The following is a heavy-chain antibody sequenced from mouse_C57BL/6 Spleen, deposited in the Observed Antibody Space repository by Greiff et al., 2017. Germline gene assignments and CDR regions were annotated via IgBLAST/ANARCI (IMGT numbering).Heavy chain of an antibody. V-gene: IGHV5-6*01. J-gene: IGHJ4*01. CDR3: ARHGLRDAMGD. CDR2: ISSGGSYT. CDR1: GFTFSSYG. Sequence: DVQLVESGGDLVKPGGSLKLSCAASGFTFSSYGMSWVRQTPDKRLEWVATISSGGSYTYYPDSVKGRVTISRDNAKNTLYLQMSSLKSEDTAMCYCARHGLRDAMGDWGQGASVTVSS. D-gene: IGHD1-1*01.